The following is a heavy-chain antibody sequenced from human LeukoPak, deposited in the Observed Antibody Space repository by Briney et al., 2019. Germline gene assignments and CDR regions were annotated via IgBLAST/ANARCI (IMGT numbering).Heavy chain of an antibody. CDR3: ARGTPNSYGSPLYSFDN. D-gene: IGHD5-18*01. V-gene: IGHV1-2*02. J-gene: IGHJ4*02. CDR2: INPNSGGT. Sequence: PSVKVSCKASGYTFTGYYMHWVRQAPGQGLEWMGWINPNSGGTVSAQNFQGRVTMSRDTSISTAYMELSRLTSDDTAVYYCARGTPNSYGSPLYSFDNWGQGTLVTVSS. CDR1: GYTFTGYY.